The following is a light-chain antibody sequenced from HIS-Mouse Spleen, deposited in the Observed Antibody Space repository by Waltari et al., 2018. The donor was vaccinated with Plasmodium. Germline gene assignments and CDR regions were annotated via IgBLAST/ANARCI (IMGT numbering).Light chain of an antibody. CDR2: AAS. V-gene: IGKV1-8*01. CDR1: QGISSY. CDR3: QQYYSYLLT. Sequence: AIRMTQSPSSFSASTGDRVPLTCRASQGISSYLAWYQQKPGKAPKLLTYAASTLQSGVPSRFSGSGSGTDFTLTISCLQSEDFATYYCQQYYSYLLTFGGGTKVEIK. J-gene: IGKJ4*01.